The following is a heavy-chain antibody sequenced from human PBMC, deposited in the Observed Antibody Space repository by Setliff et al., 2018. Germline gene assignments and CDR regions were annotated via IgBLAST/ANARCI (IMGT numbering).Heavy chain of an antibody. J-gene: IGHJ4*02. D-gene: IGHD3-9*01. CDR2: ISGSGGST. CDR3: AKDFSLYDILTGYYPY. Sequence: GGSLRLSCAASGFTFSSYAMGWVRQAPGKGLEWVSAISGSGGSTYYADSVKGRFTISRDNSKNTLYLQMNSLRAEDTAVYYCAKDFSLYDILTGYYPYWGQGTLVTVSS. CDR1: GFTFSSYA. V-gene: IGHV3-23*01.